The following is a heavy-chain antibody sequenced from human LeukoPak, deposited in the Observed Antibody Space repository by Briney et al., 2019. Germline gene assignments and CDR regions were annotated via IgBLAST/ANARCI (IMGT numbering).Heavy chain of an antibody. CDR1: GYTFTSYF. CDR2: IRPGDSDT. CDR3: VRHRSDSGPSPIDF. V-gene: IGHV5-51*01. Sequence: GESLKISWKGSGYTFTSYFIGWVRQVPAQGPEWVAIIRPGDSDTIYSRSFRGQVTVSADRSINTAYLQWSSPKASDTAMYYCVRHRSDSGPSPIDFWGQGTLVTVSS. D-gene: IGHD6-6*01. J-gene: IGHJ4*02.